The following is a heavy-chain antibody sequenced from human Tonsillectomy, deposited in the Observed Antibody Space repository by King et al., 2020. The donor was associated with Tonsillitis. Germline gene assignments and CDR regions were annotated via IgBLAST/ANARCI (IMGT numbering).Heavy chain of an antibody. Sequence: VQLVESGAEVKKPGASVKVSCKASGYTFTSYDINWVRQATGQGLEWMGWMNPNSGNTGYAQKFQGRVTMTRNTSISTAYMELSSLRSENTAVYYCANLTETYSSSWYRDYFDYWGQGTLVTVSS. V-gene: IGHV1-8*01. CDR1: GYTFTSYD. CDR3: ANLTETYSSSWYRDYFDY. J-gene: IGHJ4*02. CDR2: MNPNSGNT. D-gene: IGHD6-13*01.